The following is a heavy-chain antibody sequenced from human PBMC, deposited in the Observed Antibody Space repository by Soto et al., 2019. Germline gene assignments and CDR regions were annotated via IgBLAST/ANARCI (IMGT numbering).Heavy chain of an antibody. D-gene: IGHD3-22*01. Sequence: QVQLQESGPGLVKPSQTLSLTCTVSGGSISSGDYYWSWIRQHPGKGLEWIGTIYFSGTTYYNPSLKSRVTISVDTSKNQSSLNLSSVTAADTAVYYCARRDRSGFPYWLDTWGQGTLVTVSS. CDR2: IYFSGTT. CDR1: GGSISSGDYY. J-gene: IGHJ5*02. V-gene: IGHV4-31*03. CDR3: ARRDRSGFPYWLDT.